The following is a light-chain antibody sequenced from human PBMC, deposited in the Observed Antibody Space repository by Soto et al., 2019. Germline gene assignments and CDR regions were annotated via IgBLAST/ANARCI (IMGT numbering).Light chain of an antibody. Sequence: QSVLTQPRSMSGSPAQSVTISCTGTSSDVGGYNYVSWYQQHPGKAPKLMIYDVSQRPSGVPDRFSGSKSGNTASLTISGLQAEDEAVYYCCSYAGSYTWVFGGGTKLTVL. CDR2: DVS. CDR1: SSDVGGYNY. V-gene: IGLV2-11*01. CDR3: CSYAGSYTWV. J-gene: IGLJ2*01.